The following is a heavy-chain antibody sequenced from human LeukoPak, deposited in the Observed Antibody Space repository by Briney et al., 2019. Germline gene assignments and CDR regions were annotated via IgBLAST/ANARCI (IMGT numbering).Heavy chain of an antibody. V-gene: IGHV3-30-3*01. CDR1: GFTFSSYA. Sequence: GGSLRLSCAASGFTFSSYAMHWVRQAPGKGLEWVAVISYDGSNKYYANSVKGRFTISRDNARNTLYLQINSLRAEDTAVYYCARVRSGVGPDYWGQGTLVSVSS. J-gene: IGHJ4*02. CDR2: ISYDGSNK. CDR3: ARVRSGVGPDY. D-gene: IGHD3-10*01.